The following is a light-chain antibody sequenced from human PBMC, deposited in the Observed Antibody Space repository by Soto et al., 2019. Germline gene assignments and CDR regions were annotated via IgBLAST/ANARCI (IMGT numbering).Light chain of an antibody. Sequence: DIQMTQSPSSLSASIGDRVTITCRASQSIASYLNWYQQKPGKAPRLLIYAASSLQSGVPSRFSGSGSRTDFTLIISSLQPEDCATYYCQESYSSPPTFGQGTKVDI. CDR1: QSIASY. CDR3: QESYSSPPT. J-gene: IGKJ1*01. CDR2: AAS. V-gene: IGKV1-39*01.